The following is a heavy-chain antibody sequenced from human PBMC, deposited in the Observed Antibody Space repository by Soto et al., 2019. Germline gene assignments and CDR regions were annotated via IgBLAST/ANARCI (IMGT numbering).Heavy chain of an antibody. CDR3: ARDLVITMVRGPPYYYGMDV. V-gene: IGHV1-69*13. CDR1: GGTFSSYA. Sequence: SVKVSCKASGGTFSSYAISWVRQAPGQGLEWMGGIIPIFGTANYAQKFQGRVTITADESTSTAYMELSSLRSEDTAVYYCARDLVITMVRGPPYYYGMDVWGQGTTVTVSS. CDR2: IIPIFGTA. D-gene: IGHD3-10*01. J-gene: IGHJ6*02.